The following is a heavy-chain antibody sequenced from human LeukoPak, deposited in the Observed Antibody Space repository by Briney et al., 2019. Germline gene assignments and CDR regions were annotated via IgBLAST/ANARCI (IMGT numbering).Heavy chain of an antibody. CDR3: AKGHYSGSSTYYFDY. V-gene: IGHV3-23*01. Sequence: PGGSLRLSCAASGFAFSSYAMSWVRQAPGKRLEWVSGISESGGSTYYAGSVKGRLTISRDNSKNTLYLQMNSLRVEDTAVYYCAKGHYSGSSTYYFDYWGQGTLVTVSS. D-gene: IGHD1-26*01. CDR2: ISESGGST. J-gene: IGHJ4*02. CDR1: GFAFSSYA.